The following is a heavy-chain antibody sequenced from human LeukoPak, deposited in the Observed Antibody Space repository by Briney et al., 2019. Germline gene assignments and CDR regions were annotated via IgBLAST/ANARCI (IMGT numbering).Heavy chain of an antibody. J-gene: IGHJ3*01. Sequence: PSETLSLTCAVYGGSFSGYYWTWIRQPAGKGLEWIGRIYASGSTNYNPSLKSRVTISVDTSKNQFSLKLSSVTAADTAVYYCARGGSGAFDVWGQGTMVTVSS. CDR1: GGSFSGYY. CDR2: IYASGST. V-gene: IGHV4-59*10. CDR3: ARGGSGAFDV. D-gene: IGHD6-25*01.